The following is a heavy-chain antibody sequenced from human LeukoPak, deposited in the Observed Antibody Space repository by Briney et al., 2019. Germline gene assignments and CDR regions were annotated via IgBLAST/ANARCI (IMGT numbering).Heavy chain of an antibody. D-gene: IGHD3-10*01. Sequence: PGGSLRLSCAVAGFTFSSYAMSWDRQAPGKGLEWVSAISGSGGSIYYADSVKGRFTISRDNSKNTLYLQMNSLGAEDTAVYYCAKPPYIYGSGSYKVYYYYMDVWGKGTTVTVSS. CDR2: ISGSGGSI. CDR3: AKPPYIYGSGSYKVYYYYMDV. CDR1: GFTFSSYA. V-gene: IGHV3-23*01. J-gene: IGHJ6*03.